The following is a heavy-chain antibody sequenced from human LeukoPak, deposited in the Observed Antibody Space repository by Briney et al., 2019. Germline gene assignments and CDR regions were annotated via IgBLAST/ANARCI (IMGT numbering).Heavy chain of an antibody. D-gene: IGHD5-12*01. Sequence: PGGTLRLSCAASGFTLSHAWMTWVRQAPGKGLEWVGRIKSKTDAGTTDYAAPVKGRFTISRDDSADTLYLQMDSLKSEDTAVYYCTTGDSGYQFDYWGQGTLVTVFS. CDR1: GFTLSHAW. CDR3: TTGDSGYQFDY. CDR2: IKSKTDAGTT. J-gene: IGHJ4*02. V-gene: IGHV3-15*01.